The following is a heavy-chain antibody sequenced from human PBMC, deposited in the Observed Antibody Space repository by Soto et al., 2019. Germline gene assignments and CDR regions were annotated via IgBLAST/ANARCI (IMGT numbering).Heavy chain of an antibody. V-gene: IGHV4-34*01. Sequence: LEILSLTCAVYGGSFIGYYWSWIRQPPGKGLEWIGEINHSGSTNYNPSLKSRVTISVDTSKNQFSLKLSSVTAADTAVYYCARVICSGGSCYNWFDPWGQGTLVTVSS. CDR3: ARVICSGGSCYNWFDP. CDR1: GGSFIGYY. J-gene: IGHJ5*02. CDR2: INHSGST. D-gene: IGHD2-15*01.